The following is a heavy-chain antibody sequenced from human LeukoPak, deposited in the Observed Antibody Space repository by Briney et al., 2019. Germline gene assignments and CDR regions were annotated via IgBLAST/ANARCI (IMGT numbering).Heavy chain of an antibody. Sequence: GGSLRLSCAASGFTFSSYSMYWVRQAPGKGLEWVSCISSSSSYIYYADSVKGRFTISRDNAKNSLYLQMNSLRAEDTAVYYCAGPGPRMRKDYWGQGTLVTVSS. CDR1: GFTFSSYS. CDR3: AGPGPRMRKDY. CDR2: ISSSSSYI. V-gene: IGHV3-21*01. J-gene: IGHJ4*02.